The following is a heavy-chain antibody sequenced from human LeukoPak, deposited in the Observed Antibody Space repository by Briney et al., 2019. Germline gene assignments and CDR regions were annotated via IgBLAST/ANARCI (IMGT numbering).Heavy chain of an antibody. CDR1: GFTVSSNY. D-gene: IGHD1-26*01. CDR2: IYSGGST. V-gene: IGHV3-53*01. CDR3: ARLHSAIYYGDAFDI. J-gene: IGHJ3*02. Sequence: TGGSLRLSCAASGFTVSSNYMSWVRQAPGKGLEWVSVIYSGGSTYYADSVKGRFTISRDNSKNTLYLQMNSLRAEDTAVYYCARLHSAIYYGDAFDIWGQGTMVTVSS.